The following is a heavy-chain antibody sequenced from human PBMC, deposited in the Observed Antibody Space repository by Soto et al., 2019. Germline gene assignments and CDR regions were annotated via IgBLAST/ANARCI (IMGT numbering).Heavy chain of an antibody. V-gene: IGHV4-31*03. J-gene: IGHJ4*02. CDR2: IYYSGST. CDR1: GGSIRSGSHY. CDR3: AREGGDGIDY. D-gene: IGHD3-16*01. Sequence: SETLSLTCTVSGGSIRSGSHYWSWIRQHPGKGLEWIGYIYYSGSTYYNPSLKSRITISISTSKNQFSLKLTSVTAADTAVYYCAREGGDGIDYWGQGTQVTVSS.